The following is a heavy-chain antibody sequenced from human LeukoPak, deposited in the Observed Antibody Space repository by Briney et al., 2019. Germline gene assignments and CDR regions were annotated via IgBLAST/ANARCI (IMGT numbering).Heavy chain of an antibody. J-gene: IGHJ4*02. CDR2: ISSSGSTI. CDR3: ARGYTYFDY. Sequence: GGSLRLSCAASEFTFSSYEMSWVRQAPGKGLECVSYISSSGSTIYYADSVKGRFTISRDNAKNSLYLQMNSLRAEDTAVYYCARGYTYFDYWGQGTLVTVSS. CDR1: EFTFSSYE. V-gene: IGHV3-48*03. D-gene: IGHD5-12*01.